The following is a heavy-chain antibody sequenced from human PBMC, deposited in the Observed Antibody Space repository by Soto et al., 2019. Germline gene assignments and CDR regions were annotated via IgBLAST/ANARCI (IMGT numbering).Heavy chain of an antibody. D-gene: IGHD5-18*01. CDR1: GFTFSDYY. CDR2: ISSSSSYT. V-gene: IGHV3-11*06. CDR3: ARSREVVDTAMVHFDY. Sequence: GGSLRLSCAASGFTFSDYYMSWIRQAPGKGLGWVSYISSSSSYTNYADSVKGRFTISRDNAKNSLYLQMNSLRAEDTAVYYCARSREVVDTAMVHFDYWGQGTLVTVSS. J-gene: IGHJ4*02.